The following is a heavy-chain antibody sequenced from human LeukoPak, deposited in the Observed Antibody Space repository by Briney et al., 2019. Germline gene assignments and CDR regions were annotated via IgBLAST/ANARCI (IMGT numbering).Heavy chain of an antibody. D-gene: IGHD1-1*01. V-gene: IGHV3-7*01. CDR1: GFTFSRYW. CDR2: IKEDGSEN. J-gene: IGHJ4*02. CDR3: ARQRYSDY. Sequence: GGSLRLSCAASGFTFSRYWMTWVRQAPGKGLEWVANIKEDGSENSYAESVKGRFTISRDNAKNSLYLQLNSLRAEDTAVYFCARQRYSDYWGQGTLVTVSS.